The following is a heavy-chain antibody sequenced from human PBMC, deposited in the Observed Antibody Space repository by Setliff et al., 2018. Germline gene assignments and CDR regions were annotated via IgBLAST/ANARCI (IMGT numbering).Heavy chain of an antibody. CDR3: AGGTIVAPGGYFYYMDV. J-gene: IGHJ6*03. CDR1: SASRSINTYY. D-gene: IGHD6-6*01. CDR2: IYYSGT. Sequence: SETLSLTCTVSSASRSINTYYWSWIRQPPGKGLDWVGNIYYSGTNYNPSLKSRVTISVDTSKHQISLKLNSVTAAGTAVYYCAGGTIVAPGGYFYYMDVWGKGATVTVSS. V-gene: IGHV4-59*01.